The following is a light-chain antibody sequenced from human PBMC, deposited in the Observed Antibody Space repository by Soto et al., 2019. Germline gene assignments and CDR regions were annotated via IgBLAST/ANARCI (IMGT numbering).Light chain of an antibody. J-gene: IGKJ4*01. V-gene: IGKV1-5*03. CDR2: KAS. CDR3: LQDYNYPRT. CDR1: QTISSW. Sequence: DIQMTQSPSTLSGSVGDRVTITCRASQTISSWLAWYQQKPGKAPKLLIYKASTLKSGVPSRFSGSGSGTDFTLTISSLQPEDFATYYCLQDYNYPRTFGGGTKVDIK.